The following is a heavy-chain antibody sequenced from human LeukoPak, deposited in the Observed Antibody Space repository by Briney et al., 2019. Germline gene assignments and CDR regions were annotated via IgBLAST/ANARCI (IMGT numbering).Heavy chain of an antibody. J-gene: IGHJ4*02. CDR3: ATVRLRFLEWLSIPYDY. CDR2: FDPEDGET. CDR1: GYTLTELS. V-gene: IGHV1-24*01. Sequence: ASVRVSCKVSGYTLTELSMHWVRQAPGKGLEWMGGFDPEDGETIYAQKFQGRVTMTEDTSTDTAYMELSSLRSEDTAVYYCATVRLRFLEWLSIPYDYWGQGTLVTVSS. D-gene: IGHD3-3*01.